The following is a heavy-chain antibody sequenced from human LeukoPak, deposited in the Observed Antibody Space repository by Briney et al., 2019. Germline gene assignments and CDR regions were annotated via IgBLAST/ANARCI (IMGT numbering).Heavy chain of an antibody. J-gene: IGHJ4*02. V-gene: IGHV4-59*12. CDR2: IYYGGLT. Sequence: SETLSLTCTVSGGSISSYYWTWIRQPPGRGLEWIGYIYYGGLTHYNPSLNSRVTMSVDTSKNQFSLKLSSVTAADTAVYYCARGGYSSGWWDYWGQGTLVTVSS. D-gene: IGHD6-19*01. CDR1: GGSISSYY. CDR3: ARGGYSSGWWDY.